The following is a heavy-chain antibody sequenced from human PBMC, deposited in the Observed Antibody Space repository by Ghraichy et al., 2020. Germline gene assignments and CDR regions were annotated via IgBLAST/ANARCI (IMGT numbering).Heavy chain of an antibody. V-gene: IGHV3-48*02. J-gene: IGHJ5*02. CDR3: ARGVNINSAGRVDP. Sequence: GGSLRLSCAASGFTFSSYSMNWVRQAPGKGLEWVSYISGSSGAIYYADSVKGRFTISRDNAKNSLYLQMSSLRDEDTAVYYCARGVNINSAGRVDPWGQGTLVTVSS. CDR2: ISGSSGAI. D-gene: IGHD1-1*01. CDR1: GFTFSSYS.